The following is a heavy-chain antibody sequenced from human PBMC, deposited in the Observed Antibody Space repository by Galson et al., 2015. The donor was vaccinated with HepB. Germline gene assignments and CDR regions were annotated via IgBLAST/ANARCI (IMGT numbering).Heavy chain of an antibody. CDR1: GFTFSSYA. V-gene: IGHV3-30-3*01. CDR2: ISYDGSNK. D-gene: IGHD1-26*01. Sequence: SLRLSCAASGFTFSSYAMHWVRQAPGKGLEWVAVISYDGSNKYYADSVKGRFIISRDNSKNTLYLQMNSLRAEDTAVYYCARGDFEWELLLRDYWGQGTLVTVSS. CDR3: ARGDFEWELLLRDY. J-gene: IGHJ4*02.